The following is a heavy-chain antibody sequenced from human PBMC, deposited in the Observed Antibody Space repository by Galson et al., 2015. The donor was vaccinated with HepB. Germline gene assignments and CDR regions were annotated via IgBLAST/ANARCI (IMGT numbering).Heavy chain of an antibody. CDR1: GFTFSGYY. J-gene: IGHJ6*01. Sequence: PLRLSCAASGFTFSGYYMHWVRQVPGQGLMWIARIDGDGSKIGYADSVKGRFTVSRDNAKNMLYLQLDSLRAEDTGVYYCARGNRDVWGQGTTVTVSS. V-gene: IGHV3-74*01. CDR3: ARGNRDV. CDR2: IDGDGSKI. D-gene: IGHD2/OR15-2a*01.